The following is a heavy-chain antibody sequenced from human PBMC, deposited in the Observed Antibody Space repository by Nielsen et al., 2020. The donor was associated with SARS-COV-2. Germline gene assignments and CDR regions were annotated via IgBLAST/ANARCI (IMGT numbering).Heavy chain of an antibody. CDR3: ARDLLGAAYYDILTGYSDWFDP. J-gene: IGHJ5*02. CDR1: RDTFTGYY. V-gene: IGHV1-2*06. D-gene: IGHD3-9*01. CDR2: INPNSGGT. Sequence: ASVKVSCKASRDTFTGYYMHWVRQAPGQGLEWMGRINPNSGGTNYAQKFQGRVTMTRDTSISTAYMELSRLRSDDTAVYYCARDLLGAAYYDILTGYSDWFDPWGQGTLVTVSS.